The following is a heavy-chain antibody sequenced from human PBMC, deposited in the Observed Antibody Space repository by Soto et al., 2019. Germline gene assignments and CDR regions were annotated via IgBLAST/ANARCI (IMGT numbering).Heavy chain of an antibody. J-gene: IGHJ6*02. CDR2: IYYSGST. CDR3: ARQWELLLDV. Sequence: PSETLSLTCTVSGGSISSSSYYWGWIRQPPGKGLEWIGSIYYSGSTYYNPSLKSRVTISVDTSKNQFSLKLSSVTAADTAVYYCARQWELLLDVWGQGTTVTVSS. D-gene: IGHD1-26*01. V-gene: IGHV4-39*01. CDR1: GGSISSSSYY.